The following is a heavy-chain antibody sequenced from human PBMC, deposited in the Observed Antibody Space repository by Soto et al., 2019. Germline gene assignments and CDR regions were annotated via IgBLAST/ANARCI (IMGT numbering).Heavy chain of an antibody. Sequence: QVQLVESGGGVVQPGRSLRLSCAASGFTFSSYAMHWVRQAPGKGLEWVAVISYDGSNKYYADSVKGRFTISRDNSKNTLYLQMNSLRAEDTAVYYCARAVILGGYFDYWGQGTLVTVSS. V-gene: IGHV3-30-3*01. D-gene: IGHD3-16*01. CDR1: GFTFSSYA. J-gene: IGHJ4*02. CDR2: ISYDGSNK. CDR3: ARAVILGGYFDY.